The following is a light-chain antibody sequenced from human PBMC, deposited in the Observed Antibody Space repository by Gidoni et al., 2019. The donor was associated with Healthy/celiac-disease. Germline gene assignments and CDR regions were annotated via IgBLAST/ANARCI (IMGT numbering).Light chain of an antibody. CDR3: QQRSNWAFT. CDR1: QSVSSY. Sequence: EIVLTQSPATLSLSPGDRANLSCRASQSVSSYLAWYQQKPGQAPRLLIYDASNRATGIPARFSGSGSGTDFTLTISSLEPEDFAVYYCQQRSNWAFTFGPGTKVDIK. J-gene: IGKJ3*01. V-gene: IGKV3-11*01. CDR2: DAS.